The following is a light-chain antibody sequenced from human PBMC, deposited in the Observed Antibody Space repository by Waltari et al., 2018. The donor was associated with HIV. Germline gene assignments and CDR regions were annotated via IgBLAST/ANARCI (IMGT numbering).Light chain of an antibody. V-gene: IGLV3-21*02. CDR3: QVWDSTTDEGV. J-gene: IGLJ2*01. CDR1: NIKSKN. Sequence: SYVLTQPPSVSVAPGQTATITCGGNNIKSKNVHWYRQRPGQAPTLVVYDDSARPSGIPERFSGSHSENTATLTISRVEAGDEADDYCQVWDSTTDEGVFDGGTKLAVL. CDR2: DDS.